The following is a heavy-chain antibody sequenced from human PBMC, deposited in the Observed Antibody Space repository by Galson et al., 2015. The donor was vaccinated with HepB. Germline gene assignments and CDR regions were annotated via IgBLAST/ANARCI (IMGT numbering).Heavy chain of an antibody. CDR3: AVTTYYDFWSAKGGWFDP. Sequence: SLRLSCAASGFTLSSYWMSWVRQAPGKGLEWVANIKQDGSEKYYVDSVKGRFTISRDNAKNTLYLQMNRLRAEDTAVYYWAVTTYYDFWSAKGGWFDPWGQVTLVTVSS. CDR1: GFTLSSYW. V-gene: IGHV3-7*01. D-gene: IGHD3-3*01. CDR2: IKQDGSEK. J-gene: IGHJ5*02.